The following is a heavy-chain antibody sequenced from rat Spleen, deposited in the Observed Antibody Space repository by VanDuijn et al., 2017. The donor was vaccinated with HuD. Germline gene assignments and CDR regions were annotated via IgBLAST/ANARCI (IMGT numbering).Heavy chain of an antibody. V-gene: IGHV5-31*01. CDR3: TRVKLGAGYYFDY. CDR1: GITFNNFW. Sequence: EVQLVESGGGLVQPGRSLKLSCVASGITFNNFWMSWIRQAPGKGLEWVASISNTGGSIYYPDSVKGRFTISRHNTQNTLYLQMDSLRSEDTATYYCTRVKLGAGYYFDYWGQGVMVTVSS. CDR2: ISNTGGSI. J-gene: IGHJ2*01. D-gene: IGHD5-1*01.